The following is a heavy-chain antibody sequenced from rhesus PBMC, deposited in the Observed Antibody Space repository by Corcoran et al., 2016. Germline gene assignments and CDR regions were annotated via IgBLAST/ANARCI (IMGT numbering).Heavy chain of an antibody. V-gene: IGHV2-1*01. CDR2: IYWNDDK. D-gene: IGHD4-29*01. Sequence: QVTLKESGPALVKPTQTLTLTCTFSGFSLSTSGMGVGWIRQPSRKTLEWLAHIYWNDDKYYSTSLKSRLTISKDTSTNQVVLTMTNMDPVDTATYYCARRWTTVAAIDYWGQGVLVTVSS. J-gene: IGHJ4*01. CDR1: GFSLSTSGMG. CDR3: ARRWTTVAAIDY.